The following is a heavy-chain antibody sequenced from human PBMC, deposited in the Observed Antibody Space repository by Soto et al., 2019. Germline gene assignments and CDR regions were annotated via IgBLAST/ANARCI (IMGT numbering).Heavy chain of an antibody. D-gene: IGHD2-2*01. CDR2: IDPRDSYV. V-gene: IGHV5-10-1*01. CDR1: GYTFTTFW. CDR3: ARLFCSTTTCDSWFDP. Sequence: PGESLKISCTGFGYTFTTFWVTWVRQMPGKGLEWTERIDPRDSYVNYSPSFQGHVTISVDKSISTAYLQWGSLKASDTAMYYCARLFCSTTTCDSWFDPWGQGTLVTVSS. J-gene: IGHJ5*02.